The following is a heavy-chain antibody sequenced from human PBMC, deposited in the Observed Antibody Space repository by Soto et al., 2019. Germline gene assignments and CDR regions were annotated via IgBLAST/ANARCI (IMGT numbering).Heavy chain of an antibody. Sequence: GASVKVSCKASGYTFTSYGISWVRQAPGQGLEWMGWISAYNGNTNYAQKLQGRVTMTTDTSTSTAYMELRSLRSDDTAVYYCARVDLKFLGYCSGGSCPYNLYNWFDPWGQGTQVTVSS. J-gene: IGHJ5*02. D-gene: IGHD2-15*01. CDR3: ARVDLKFLGYCSGGSCPYNLYNWFDP. CDR1: GYTFTSYG. V-gene: IGHV1-18*01. CDR2: ISAYNGNT.